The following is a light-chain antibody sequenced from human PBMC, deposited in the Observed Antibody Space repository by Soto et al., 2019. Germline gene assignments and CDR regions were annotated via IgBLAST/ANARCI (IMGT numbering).Light chain of an antibody. CDR3: QAWDSSTDVV. CDR2: QHS. CDR1: KLGDKY. J-gene: IGLJ2*01. Sequence: SYELTQPPSVSVSPGQTASITSSGDKLGDKYTCWYQQKPGQSPVLVIYQHSQRPSGIPERFSGSNSGNTATLTISGTQAMDEADYYCQAWDSSTDVVFGGGTKLTVL. V-gene: IGLV3-1*01.